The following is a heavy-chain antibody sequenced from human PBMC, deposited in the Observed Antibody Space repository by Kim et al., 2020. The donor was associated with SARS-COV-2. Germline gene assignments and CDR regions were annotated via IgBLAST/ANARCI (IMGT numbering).Heavy chain of an antibody. CDR2: ST. Sequence: STNDNPSLKSRVTISVDTSKNQFSLKLSSVTAADTAVYYCARGTGGWWGDWGQGTLVTVSS. CDR3: ARGTGGWWGD. J-gene: IGHJ4*02. D-gene: IGHD2-15*01. V-gene: IGHV4-59*09.